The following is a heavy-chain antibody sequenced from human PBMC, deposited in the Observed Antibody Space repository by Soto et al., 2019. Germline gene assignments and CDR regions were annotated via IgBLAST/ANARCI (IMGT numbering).Heavy chain of an antibody. V-gene: IGHV1-69*13. CDR2: IIPIFGTA. CDR3: ARDGVTGINNWFDP. CDR1: GGPFSSYA. J-gene: IGHJ5*02. D-gene: IGHD1-20*01. Sequence: GDSGKVCFKASGGPFSSYAISLVRQAPGQGLEWMGGIIPIFGTANYAQKFHGRVTITADESTSTAYMELSSLRSEDTAVYYCARDGVTGINNWFDPWGQGTMVTVSS.